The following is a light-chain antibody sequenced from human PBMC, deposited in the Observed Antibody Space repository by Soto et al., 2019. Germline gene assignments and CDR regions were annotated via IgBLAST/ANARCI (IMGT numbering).Light chain of an antibody. CDR3: QQRSNWPPGV. J-gene: IGKJ4*01. CDR1: QSVSSY. Sequence: EIGLTQSPATLSLPPGERATLSCRASQSVSSYLAWYQQKPGQAPRLLIYDASNRATGIPARFSGSGSGTDFTLTISSLEPEDFAVYYCQQRSNWPPGVFGGGTKVEIK. V-gene: IGKV3-11*01. CDR2: DAS.